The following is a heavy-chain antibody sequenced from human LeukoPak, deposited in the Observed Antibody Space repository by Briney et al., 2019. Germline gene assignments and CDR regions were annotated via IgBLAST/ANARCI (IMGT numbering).Heavy chain of an antibody. Sequence: SETLSLTCTVSGFSISSYYWTWIRQSPGTGLEWIGYIHDSVNTDYNPSLKSRVTISVDTSNKQFSLKLNSVTAADTAVYYCARGRITIFGVVTPHFDYWGQGTLVTVSS. D-gene: IGHD3-3*01. V-gene: IGHV4-59*01. CDR2: IHDSVNT. CDR1: GFSISSYY. CDR3: ARGRITIFGVVTPHFDY. J-gene: IGHJ4*02.